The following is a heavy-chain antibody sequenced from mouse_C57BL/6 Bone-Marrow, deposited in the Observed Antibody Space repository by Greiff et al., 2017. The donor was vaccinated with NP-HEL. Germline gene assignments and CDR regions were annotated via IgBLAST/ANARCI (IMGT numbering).Heavy chain of an antibody. CDR1: GYTFTSYG. D-gene: IGHD1-1*01. J-gene: IGHJ3*01. CDR3: ARPLYYYGSSPVAY. Sequence: VKLVESGAELARPGASVKLSCKASGYTFTSYGISWVKQRTGQGLEWIGEIYPRSGNTYYNEKFKGKATLTADKSSSTAYMEPRSLTSEDSAVYFCARPLYYYGSSPVAYWGQGTLVTVSA. V-gene: IGHV1-81*01. CDR2: IYPRSGNT.